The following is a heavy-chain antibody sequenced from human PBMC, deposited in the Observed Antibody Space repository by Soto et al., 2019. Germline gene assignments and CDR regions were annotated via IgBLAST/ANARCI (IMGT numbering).Heavy chain of an antibody. D-gene: IGHD1-26*01. CDR3: ARDRWGSYSFDS. CDR1: GGVFRNYA. Sequence: QVQLVQSGAEVKKPGSSVKVSCKASGGVFRNYAINWVRQAPGQGLEWMGGIIPVFGTADYPQKFQGRVTITADESTTTAYMDLTSLITEDTAVYFCARDRWGSYSFDSWGQGTLVTVAS. V-gene: IGHV1-69*01. CDR2: IIPVFGTA. J-gene: IGHJ5*01.